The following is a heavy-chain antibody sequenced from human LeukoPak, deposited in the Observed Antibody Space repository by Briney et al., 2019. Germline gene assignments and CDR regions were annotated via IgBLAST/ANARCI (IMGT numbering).Heavy chain of an antibody. Sequence: GSLRLSCAASGFTFSTYGMNWVRQAPGKGLEWVAIISYDESNTYYADSVKGRFTISRDNSKNTLYLQMNSLRAEDTAVYYCAKGGGITAYARFDYWGQGTLVTVSS. J-gene: IGHJ4*02. CDR1: GFTFSTYG. D-gene: IGHD1-14*01. CDR3: AKGGGITAYARFDY. CDR2: ISYDESNT. V-gene: IGHV3-30*18.